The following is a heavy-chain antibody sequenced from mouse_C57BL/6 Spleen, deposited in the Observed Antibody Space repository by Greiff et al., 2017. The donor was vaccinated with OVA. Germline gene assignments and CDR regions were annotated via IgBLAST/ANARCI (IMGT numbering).Heavy chain of an antibody. CDR3: ARNTPFYYYGSPGGAMDY. V-gene: IGHV2-2*01. CDR2: IWSGGST. CDR1: GFSLTSYG. Sequence: QVQLKESGPGLVQPSQSLSITCTVSGFSLTSYGVHWVRQSPGKGLEWLGVIWSGGSTDYNAAFISRLSISKDNSKCQVFFKMNSLQADDTAIYYCARNTPFYYYGSPGGAMDYWGQGTSVTVSS. J-gene: IGHJ4*01. D-gene: IGHD1-1*01.